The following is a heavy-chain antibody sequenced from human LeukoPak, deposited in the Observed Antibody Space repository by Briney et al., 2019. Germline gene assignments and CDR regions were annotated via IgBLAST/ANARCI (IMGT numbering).Heavy chain of an antibody. J-gene: IGHJ3*02. CDR3: ARLPRYFDWLLEAFDI. D-gene: IGHD3-9*01. Sequence: PSETLSLTCAVYGGSFRGYYCSWIRQPPGKGLEWIGEINHSGNTNYNPSLKSRVTISMDTSKNQFSLKLSSVTAADTAVYYCARLPRYFDWLLEAFDIWGQGTMVTVSS. CDR1: GGSFRGYY. CDR2: INHSGNT. V-gene: IGHV4-34*01.